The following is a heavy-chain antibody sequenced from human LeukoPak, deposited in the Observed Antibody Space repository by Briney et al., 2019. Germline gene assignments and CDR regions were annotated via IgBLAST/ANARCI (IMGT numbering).Heavy chain of an antibody. CDR3: ARDYGRSRDYGMDV. Sequence: GGSLRLSCAASGCTLSNYWMHWVHQAPGKGLVWVSRINADGSSASYADSVKGRFTISRDNAKNTLYLQMNSLRAEDTAMYYCARDYGRSRDYGMDVWGQGTTVTVSS. V-gene: IGHV3-74*01. CDR1: GCTLSNYW. D-gene: IGHD3-10*01. CDR2: INADGSSA. J-gene: IGHJ6*02.